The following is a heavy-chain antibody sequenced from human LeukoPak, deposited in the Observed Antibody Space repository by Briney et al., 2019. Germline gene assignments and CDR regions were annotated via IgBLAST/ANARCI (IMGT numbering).Heavy chain of an antibody. D-gene: IGHD6-13*01. CDR3: AREIRSSWYNWFDP. V-gene: IGHV4-4*07. J-gene: IGHJ5*02. CDR1: GGSISSYY. Sequence: PSETLSLTCTVSGGSISSYYWSWIRQPAGKGLEWIGRIYTSGSTNYNPSLKSRVTMSVDTSKNQFSLKLSSVTAADTAVYYCAREIRSSWYNWFDPWGQGTLVTVSS. CDR2: IYTSGST.